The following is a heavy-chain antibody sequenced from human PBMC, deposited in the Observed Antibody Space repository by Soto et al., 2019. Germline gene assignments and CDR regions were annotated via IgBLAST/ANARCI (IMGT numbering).Heavy chain of an antibody. V-gene: IGHV3-23*01. CDR3: AKDQPRYYDVNNWFDP. J-gene: IGHJ5*02. CDR1: GFTFSSYA. Sequence: GGSLRLSCAASGFTFSSYAMSWVRQAPGKGLEWVSAISGSGGSTYYADSVKGRFTISRDNSKNTLYLQMNSLRAEDTAVYYCAKDQPRYYDVNNWFDPWGQGTLVTVSS. D-gene: IGHD3-22*01. CDR2: ISGSGGST.